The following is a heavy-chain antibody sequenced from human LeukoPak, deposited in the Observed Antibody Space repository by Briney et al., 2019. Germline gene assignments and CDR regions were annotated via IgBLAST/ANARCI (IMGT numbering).Heavy chain of an antibody. CDR1: GFTFSNFW. CDR2: ISADGSDA. J-gene: IGHJ5*02. V-gene: IGHV3-74*01. Sequence: GGSLRLSCAASGFTFSNFWMHWVRRASGKGLVWVSRISADGSDAVYADSVKGRFTISRDNAKNTVHLQMNNLRAEDTAVYYCASDRSHNWFDPWGQGTLVTVSS. CDR3: ASDRSHNWFDP.